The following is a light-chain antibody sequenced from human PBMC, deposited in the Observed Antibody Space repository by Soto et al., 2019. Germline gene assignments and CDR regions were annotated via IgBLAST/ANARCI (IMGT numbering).Light chain of an antibody. CDR3: SSYAGSSNV. CDR2: GNS. J-gene: IGLJ1*01. CDR1: TSNIGAGYD. Sequence: QSVLTQPPSVSGAPGQRVTISCTGNTSNIGAGYDVHWYQQLPGTAPKLLIYGNSNRPSGVPDRFSGSKSGTSASLAITGLQAEDGADYYCSSYAGSSNVFGTGTKLTVL. V-gene: IGLV1-40*01.